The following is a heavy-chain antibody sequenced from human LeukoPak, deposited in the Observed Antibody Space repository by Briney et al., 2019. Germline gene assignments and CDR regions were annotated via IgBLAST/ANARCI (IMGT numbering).Heavy chain of an antibody. CDR2: INPNSGGT. CDR1: RYTFTGYY. D-gene: IGHD3-3*01. CDR3: ARDPTYDFWSGYDY. Sequence: ASVKVSCKASRYTFTGYYMHWVRQAPGQGLEWMGWINPNSGGTNYAQKFQGRVTMTRDTSISTAYMELSRLRSDDTAVYYCARDPTYDFWSGYDYWGQGTLVTVSS. V-gene: IGHV1-2*02. J-gene: IGHJ4*02.